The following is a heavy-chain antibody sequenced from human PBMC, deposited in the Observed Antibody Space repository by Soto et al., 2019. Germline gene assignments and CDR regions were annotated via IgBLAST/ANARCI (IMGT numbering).Heavy chain of an antibody. CDR3: ARGDSGYDFPTADLIYYYYYMDV. V-gene: IGHV6-1*01. CDR1: GDSVSSNSAA. D-gene: IGHD5-12*01. J-gene: IGHJ6*03. Sequence: PSQTLSLTCAISGDSVSSNSAAWNWIRQSPSRGLEWLGRTYYRSKWYNDYAVSVKSRITINPDTSKNLFSLQLNSVTPEDTAVYYCARGDSGYDFPTADLIYYYYYMDVWGKGTTVTVPS. CDR2: TYYRSKWYN.